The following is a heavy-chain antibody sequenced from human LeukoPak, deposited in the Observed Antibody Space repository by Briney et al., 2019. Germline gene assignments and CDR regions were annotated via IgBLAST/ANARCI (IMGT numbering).Heavy chain of an antibody. CDR3: ARDLGNDLRFLEWGMFG. CDR1: GGTFSSYA. CDR2: IIPIFGTA. D-gene: IGHD3-3*01. J-gene: IGHJ4*02. V-gene: IGHV1-69*05. Sequence: APVKVSCKASGGTFSSYAISWVRQAPGQGLEWMGGIIPIFGTANYAQKFQGRVTITTDESTSTAYMELSSLRSEDTAVYYCARDLGNDLRFLEWGMFGWGQGTLVTVSS.